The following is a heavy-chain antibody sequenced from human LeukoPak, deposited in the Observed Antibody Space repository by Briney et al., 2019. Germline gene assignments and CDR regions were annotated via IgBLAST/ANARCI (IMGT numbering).Heavy chain of an antibody. CDR3: AGAYGSGSYSGDDAFDI. CDR1: GGSISSSNW. D-gene: IGHD3-10*01. CDR2: IYHSGST. J-gene: IGHJ3*02. Sequence: SGTLSLTCAVSGGSISSSNWWSWVRQPPGKGLEWIGEIYHSGSTNYNPSLKSRVTISVDKSKNQFSLKLSSVTAADTAVYYCAGAYGSGSYSGDDAFDIWGQGTMVTVSS. V-gene: IGHV4-4*02.